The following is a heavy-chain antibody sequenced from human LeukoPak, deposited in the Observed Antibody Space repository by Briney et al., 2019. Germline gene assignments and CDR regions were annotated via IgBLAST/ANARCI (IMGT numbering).Heavy chain of an antibody. D-gene: IGHD2-8*01. CDR3: ARAYRLMVYAGNGY. CDR2: ISSSSSYI. CDR1: GFTFSSYS. V-gene: IGHV3-21*01. Sequence: PGGSLRLSCAASGFTFSSYSMNWVRQAPGKGLEWVSSISSSSSYIYYADSVKGRFTISRDNAKNSLYLQMNSLRAEDTAVYYCARAYRLMVYAGNGYWGQGTLVTVSS. J-gene: IGHJ4*02.